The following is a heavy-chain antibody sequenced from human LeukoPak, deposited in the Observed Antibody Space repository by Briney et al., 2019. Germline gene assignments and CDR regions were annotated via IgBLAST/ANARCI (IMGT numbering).Heavy chain of an antibody. CDR1: GYTFTSYG. J-gene: IGHJ3*02. D-gene: IGHD3-22*01. CDR3: ARGADTARFYYDSSGYYGDAFDI. Sequence: ASVKVSCKASGYTFTSYGISWVRQAPGRGLEWMGWISAYNGNTNYAQKLQGRVTMTTDTSTSTAYMELRSLRSDDTAVYYCARGADTARFYYDSSGYYGDAFDIWGQGTMVTVSS. CDR2: ISAYNGNT. V-gene: IGHV1-18*01.